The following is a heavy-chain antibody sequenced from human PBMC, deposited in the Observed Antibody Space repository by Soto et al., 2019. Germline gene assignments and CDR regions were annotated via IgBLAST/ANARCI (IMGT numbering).Heavy chain of an antibody. CDR2: IIPIFGTA. CDR3: ARALHYYDSSGSYPY. Sequence: ASVKVSCKASGGTFSSYAISWVRQAPGQGLEWVGGIIPIFGTANYAQKFQGRVTITADESTSTAYMELSSLRSEDTAVYYCARALHYYDSSGSYPYWGQGTLVTVSS. J-gene: IGHJ4*02. CDR1: GGTFSSYA. V-gene: IGHV1-69*13. D-gene: IGHD3-22*01.